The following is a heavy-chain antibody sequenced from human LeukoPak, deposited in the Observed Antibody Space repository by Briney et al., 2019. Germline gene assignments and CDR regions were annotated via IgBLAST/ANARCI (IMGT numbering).Heavy chain of an antibody. CDR2: INPNSGGT. J-gene: IGHJ4*02. V-gene: IGHV1-2*02. Sequence: SAKVYSKPSGDALTGYVILGVRRAPGQELKWMGWINPNSGGTNYAQKFQGRVTMTRDTSISTAYMELSRLRSDDTAVYYCARSPKRWLQFGYFDYWGQGTLVTVSS. CDR3: ARSPKRWLQFGYFDY. CDR1: GDALTGYV. D-gene: IGHD5-24*01.